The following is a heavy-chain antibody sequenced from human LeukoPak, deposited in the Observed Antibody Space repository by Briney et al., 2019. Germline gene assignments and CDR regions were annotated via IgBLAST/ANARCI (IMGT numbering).Heavy chain of an antibody. CDR3: ARENSGSYREFDY. D-gene: IGHD1-26*01. J-gene: IGHJ4*02. CDR1: GGSISSYY. V-gene: IGHV4-4*07. Sequence: SETLSLTCTVSGGSISSYYWSWIRQPAGKGLEWIGRIYTSGSTNYDASLKSRVSMSVDTSKNQFSLKLSSVTAADTAVFYCARENSGSYREFDYWGQGTLVTVSS. CDR2: IYTSGST.